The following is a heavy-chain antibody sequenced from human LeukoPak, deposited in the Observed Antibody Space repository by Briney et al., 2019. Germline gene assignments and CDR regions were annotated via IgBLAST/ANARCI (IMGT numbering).Heavy chain of an antibody. J-gene: IGHJ4*02. CDR1: GGSISSYY. Sequence: SETLSLTCTVSGGSISSYYWSWIRQHPGKGLEWIGYIYYSGSTYYNPSLKSRVTISVDTSKNQFSLKLSSVTAADTAVYYCARGRLAARQYYFDYWGQGTLVTVSS. CDR3: ARGRLAARQYYFDY. V-gene: IGHV4-59*06. CDR2: IYYSGST. D-gene: IGHD6-6*01.